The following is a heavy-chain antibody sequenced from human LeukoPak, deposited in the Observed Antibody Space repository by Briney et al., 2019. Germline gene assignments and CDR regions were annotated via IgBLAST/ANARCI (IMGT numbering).Heavy chain of an antibody. CDR3: AEAAAGNDAFDI. J-gene: IGHJ3*02. CDR1: GGSISSGDYY. Sequence: SQTLSLTCTVSGGSISSGDYYWSWIRQPPGKGLEWIGYIYYSGSTYYNPSLKGRVTISVDRSKNQFSLKLSSVTAADTAVYYCAEAAAGNDAFDIWGQGTMVTVSS. V-gene: IGHV4-30-4*08. CDR2: IYYSGST. D-gene: IGHD6-13*01.